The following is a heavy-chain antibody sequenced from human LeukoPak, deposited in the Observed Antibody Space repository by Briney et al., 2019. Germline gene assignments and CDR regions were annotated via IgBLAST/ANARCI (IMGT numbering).Heavy chain of an antibody. J-gene: IGHJ4*02. CDR2: TYYRSKWSN. Sequence: SQTLSLTCVISGDSVSSNSAAWNWIRQSPSRGLEWLGRTYYRSKWSNDYAVSVKSRITINPDTSKNQFSLQLNSVTPEDTAVYYCARATPQFGGAYYFDYWGQGTLVTVSS. D-gene: IGHD3-10*01. CDR1: GDSVSSNSAA. V-gene: IGHV6-1*01. CDR3: ARATPQFGGAYYFDY.